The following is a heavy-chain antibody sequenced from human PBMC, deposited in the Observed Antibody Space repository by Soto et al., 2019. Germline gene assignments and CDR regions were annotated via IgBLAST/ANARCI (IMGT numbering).Heavy chain of an antibody. V-gene: IGHV1-69*13. Sequence: ASVKVSWKASGGPFSTFGISWVRQAPGQGLEWMGGIIPIFGAANYAPKFQDRLTITADESTSTVYMELSSLTSEDTAIYFCARGEDGYRGTHFDYWGQGALVTVSS. CDR2: IIPIFGAA. CDR1: GGPFSTFG. CDR3: ARGEDGYRGTHFDY. D-gene: IGHD5-12*01. J-gene: IGHJ4*02.